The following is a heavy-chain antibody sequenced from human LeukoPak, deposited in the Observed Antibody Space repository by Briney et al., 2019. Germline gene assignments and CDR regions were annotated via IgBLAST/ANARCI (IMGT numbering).Heavy chain of an antibody. CDR1: GLTVTSNY. J-gene: IGHJ4*02. CDR2: IYGDGRI. D-gene: IGHD5-18*01. V-gene: IGHV3-53*01. CDR3: ARESGYSYGLAGFFDY. Sequence: GGSLRLSCAASGLTVTSNYMSWVRQAPGKGLEWVSVIYGDGRIHYADSVKGRFTISRDDSKNTLYPQMNSLRAEDTAVYYCARESGYSYGLAGFFDYWGQGTLVTVSS.